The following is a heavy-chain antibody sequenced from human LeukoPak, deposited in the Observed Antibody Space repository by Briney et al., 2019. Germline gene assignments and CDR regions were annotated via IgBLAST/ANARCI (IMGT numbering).Heavy chain of an antibody. CDR1: GFTFSSYS. V-gene: IGHV3-21*01. CDR3: ARVMREDSSWYLYHFDY. CDR2: ISSSSSYI. Sequence: PGGSLRLSCAASGFTFSSYSMNWVRQAPGKGLEWVSSISSSSSYIYYADSVKGRFTISRDNAKNSLYLQMNSLRAEDTAVYYCARVMREDSSWYLYHFDYWGQGTLVTVSS. D-gene: IGHD6-13*01. J-gene: IGHJ4*02.